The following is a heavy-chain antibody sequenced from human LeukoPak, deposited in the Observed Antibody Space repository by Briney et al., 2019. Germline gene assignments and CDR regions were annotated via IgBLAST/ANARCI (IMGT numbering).Heavy chain of an antibody. CDR1: GFTVNTYD. J-gene: IGHJ4*02. V-gene: IGHV3-48*01. CDR2: FGISGTI. Sequence: PGGSLRLSCAASGFTVNTYDMHWVRQAPGEGPEWIAYFGISGTIYYADSVRGRFTISRDNAKNSLFLQMNSLRVYDTAIYYCAGYGVYPYWGQGTPVTVSS. CDR3: AGYGVYPY. D-gene: IGHD4-17*01.